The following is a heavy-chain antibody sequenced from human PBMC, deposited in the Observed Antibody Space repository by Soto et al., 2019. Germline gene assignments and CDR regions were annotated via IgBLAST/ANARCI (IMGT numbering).Heavy chain of an antibody. CDR3: ARGKGGWSSPWGMDV. J-gene: IGHJ6*02. CDR2: ISAYNGNT. D-gene: IGHD6-19*01. Sequence: ASVKVSCKASRYTFTSYGISWVRQAPRQGLDGMGWISAYNGNTNYAPKLQGTVTMATSTSPSTPHLELRSPRSADTAVYYCARGKGGWSSPWGMDVWGQGTTVTVSS. CDR1: RYTFTSYG. V-gene: IGHV1-18*01.